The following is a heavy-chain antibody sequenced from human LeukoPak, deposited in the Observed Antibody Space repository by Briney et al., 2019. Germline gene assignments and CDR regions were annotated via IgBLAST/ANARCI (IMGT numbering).Heavy chain of an antibody. D-gene: IGHD6-19*01. Sequence: GGSLRLSCAASGFTFSSYGIHWVRQAPGKGLEWVAFIRYDGSHTYYADSVRGRFVISRDNSKNTLHLQLHSLRAEDTAVYYCAKDHLPGIVVADRDYWGQGTLVTVSS. CDR1: GFTFSSYG. V-gene: IGHV3-30*02. CDR3: AKDHLPGIVVADRDY. J-gene: IGHJ4*02. CDR2: IRYDGSHT.